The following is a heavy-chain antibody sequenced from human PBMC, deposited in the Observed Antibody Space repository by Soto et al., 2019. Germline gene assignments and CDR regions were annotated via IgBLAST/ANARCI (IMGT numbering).Heavy chain of an antibody. CDR1: GFTFSSHV. CDR2: INSGSTSI. CDR3: LNGDYY. D-gene: IGHD4-17*01. J-gene: IGHJ4*02. Sequence: EEHLVESGGGLVQPGGSLRLSCAASGFTFSSHVMYRVRQAPGKGLEWVSSINSGSTSIYYADSVKGRFTISRDNGKNSLYLQMSSLRADDTAVYYCLNGDYYVGQGTLVTVSS. V-gene: IGHV3-48*01.